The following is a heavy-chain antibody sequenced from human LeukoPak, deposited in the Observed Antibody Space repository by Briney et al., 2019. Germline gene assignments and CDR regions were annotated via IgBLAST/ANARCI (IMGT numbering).Heavy chain of an antibody. D-gene: IGHD6-13*01. J-gene: IGHJ2*01. CDR2: INHSGST. V-gene: IGHV4-34*01. CDR3: ARGVAVASSGTGHFEL. Sequence: PSETLSLTCAVYGGSFSGYYWSWIRQPPGKGLEWIGEINHSGSTNYNPSLKSRVTISVDTSKNQFSLKLSSVSAADTAVYYCARGVAVASSGTGHFELCRRGTLVTVSS. CDR1: GGSFSGYY.